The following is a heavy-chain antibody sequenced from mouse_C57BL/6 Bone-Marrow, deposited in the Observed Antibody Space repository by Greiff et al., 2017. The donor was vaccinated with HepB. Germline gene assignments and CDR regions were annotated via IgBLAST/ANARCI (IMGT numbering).Heavy chain of an antibody. CDR1: GFTFSDYG. CDR3: ARVHSDWYFDV. V-gene: IGHV5-17*01. D-gene: IGHD3-1*01. J-gene: IGHJ1*03. Sequence: EVKVVESGGGLVKPGGSLKLSCAASGFTFSDYGMHWVRQAPEKGLEWVAYISSGSSTIYYADTVKGRFTISRDNAKNTLFLQMTSLRSEDTAMYYCARVHSDWYFDVWGTGTTVTVSS. CDR2: ISSGSSTI.